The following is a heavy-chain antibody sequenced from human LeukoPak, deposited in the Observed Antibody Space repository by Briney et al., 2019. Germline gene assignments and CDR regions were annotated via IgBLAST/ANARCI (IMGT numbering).Heavy chain of an antibody. CDR1: GDSISTYH. V-gene: IGHV4-59*01. D-gene: IGHD5-18*01. CDR2: MQSTGNS. Sequence: SETLSLTCSVSGDSISTYHWNWIRKPPGKGLEWIAYMQSTGNSKYNPSLKSRATMSVDTSKNQVVLNLSSVTAADTAVYYCARGKRHSYGRYFAHWGQGMLVTGSS. CDR3: ARGKRHSYGRYFAH. J-gene: IGHJ4*02.